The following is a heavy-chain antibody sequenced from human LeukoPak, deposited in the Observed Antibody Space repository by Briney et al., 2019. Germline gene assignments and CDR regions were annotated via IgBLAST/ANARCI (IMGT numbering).Heavy chain of an antibody. CDR2: MDPTGSQK. D-gene: IGHD4-17*01. CDR1: QFTFNGSW. J-gene: IGHJ4*02. CDR3: AIWTTGNY. V-gene: IGHV3-7*02. Sequence: GGSLRLSCTDSQFTFNGSWMNWVRQAPGQGLEWMANMDPTGSQKRYVDSVRGRFTISKDTSAASLYLDLRSLRAEDTAIYYCAIWTTGNYSGQGTLATVSS.